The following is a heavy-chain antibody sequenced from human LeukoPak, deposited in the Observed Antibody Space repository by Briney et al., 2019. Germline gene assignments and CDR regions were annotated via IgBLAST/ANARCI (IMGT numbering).Heavy chain of an antibody. Sequence: TGGSLRLSCAASGFTFSSYAMSWVRQAPGKGLEWVSAISGSGGSTYYANSVKGRFTISRDNSKNTLYLQMNSLRAEDTAVYYCAKDFLGYYPNWFDPWGQGTLVTVSS. J-gene: IGHJ5*02. V-gene: IGHV3-23*01. CDR2: ISGSGGST. CDR3: AKDFLGYYPNWFDP. D-gene: IGHD3-3*01. CDR1: GFTFSSYA.